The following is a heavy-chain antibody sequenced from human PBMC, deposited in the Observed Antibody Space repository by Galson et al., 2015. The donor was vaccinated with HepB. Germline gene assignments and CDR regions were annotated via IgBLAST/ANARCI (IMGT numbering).Heavy chain of an antibody. J-gene: IGHJ4*02. Sequence: SVKVSCKASGGTFSSDAISWVRQSPEQGLQWMGVIIPIYDTTMYAQKFQGRITLSADTSTNTVYMEMTSLRSDDTAVYYCARDGFSGMPGGKSVLLFDYWGQGTLVTVSS. CDR1: GGTFSSDA. CDR3: ARDGFSGMPGGKSVLLFDY. CDR2: IIPIYDTT. D-gene: IGHD4-23*01. V-gene: IGHV1-69*06.